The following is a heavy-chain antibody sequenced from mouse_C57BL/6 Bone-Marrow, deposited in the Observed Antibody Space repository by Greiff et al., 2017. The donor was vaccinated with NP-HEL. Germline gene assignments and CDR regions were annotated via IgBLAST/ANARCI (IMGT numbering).Heavy chain of an antibody. CDR2: IYPGSGNT. J-gene: IGHJ4*01. Sequence: VQLQQSGAELVRPGASVKLSCKASGYTFTDYYINWVKQRPGQGLEWIARIYPGSGNTYYNEKFKGKATLTAEKSSSTASIQLSSLTSAHSAVFCCARGSDMDYGGQGTADTVSA. CDR3: ARGSDMDY. V-gene: IGHV1-76*01. CDR1: GYTFTDYY.